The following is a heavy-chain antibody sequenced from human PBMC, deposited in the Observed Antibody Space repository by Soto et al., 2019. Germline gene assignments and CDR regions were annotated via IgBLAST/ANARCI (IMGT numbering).Heavy chain of an antibody. V-gene: IGHV3-48*03. CDR3: ARASIAAAPPGAFDI. Sequence: GGSLRLSCAASGFTFSSYEMNWVRQAPGKGLEWVSYISSSGSTIYYADSVKGRFTISRDNAKNSLYLQMNSLRAEDTAVYYCARASIAAAPPGAFDIWGQGXMVTV. CDR2: ISSSGSTI. J-gene: IGHJ3*02. D-gene: IGHD6-13*01. CDR1: GFTFSSYE.